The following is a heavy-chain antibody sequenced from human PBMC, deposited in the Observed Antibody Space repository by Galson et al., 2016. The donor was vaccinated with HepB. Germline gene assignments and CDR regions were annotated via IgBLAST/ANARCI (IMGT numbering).Heavy chain of an antibody. CDR3: AKVTRPGISAPRYGMDV. Sequence: SCAASGFTFSDYAMTWVRQAPGKGLEWVSGITGSGSGTYNGDSVKGRFAIFRDNSKNTLFLQMNNLRAEDTALYYCAKVTRPGISAPRYGMDVWGRGTTVTVSS. CDR2: ITGSGSGT. CDR1: GFTFSDYA. D-gene: IGHD6-13*01. V-gene: IGHV3-23*01. J-gene: IGHJ6*04.